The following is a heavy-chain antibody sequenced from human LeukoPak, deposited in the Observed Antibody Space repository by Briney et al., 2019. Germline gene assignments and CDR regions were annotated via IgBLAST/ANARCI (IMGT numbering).Heavy chain of an antibody. Sequence: GGSLRLSCAASGFTFSSYAMSWVRQAPGEGLEWVSAISGSGGSTYYADSVKGRFTISRDNSKNTLYLQMNSLRAEDTAVYYCATLETGDHHFDYWGQGTLVTVSS. CDR1: GFTFSSYA. D-gene: IGHD7-27*01. J-gene: IGHJ4*02. CDR2: ISGSGGST. V-gene: IGHV3-23*01. CDR3: ATLETGDHHFDY.